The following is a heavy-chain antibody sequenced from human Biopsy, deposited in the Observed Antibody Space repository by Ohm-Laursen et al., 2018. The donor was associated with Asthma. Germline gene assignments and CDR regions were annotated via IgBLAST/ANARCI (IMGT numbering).Heavy chain of an antibody. CDR3: ARKAGSCISRTCYSLDF. D-gene: IGHD2-2*01. CDR2: INSVFGTT. J-gene: IGHJ4*02. Sequence: VSSVKVSCKSLGGTFNTYVIGWVRQAPGQGLEWMGGINSVFGTTTYPQKIQDRVTITADDSTSTVYMELSSLRSEDTAVYYCARKAGSCISRTCYSLDFWGQGTLVTVSS. V-gene: IGHV1-69*01. CDR1: GGTFNTYV.